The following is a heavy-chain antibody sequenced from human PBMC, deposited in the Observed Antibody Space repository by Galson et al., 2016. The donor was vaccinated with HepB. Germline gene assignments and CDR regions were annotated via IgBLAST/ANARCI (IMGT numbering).Heavy chain of an antibody. Sequence: QSGAEVKKPGASVMLPCKTSGYTFTNNGISWVRQAPGQGLEWMAWISAYSGNTNYAQKFQGRVTLTKDTSASTVYMELKSLRSDDTAIYYCARDRDAALDYWGQGALVTVSS. CDR3: ARDRDAALDY. CDR2: ISAYSGNT. D-gene: IGHD6-13*01. J-gene: IGHJ4*02. V-gene: IGHV1-18*01. CDR1: GYTFTNNG.